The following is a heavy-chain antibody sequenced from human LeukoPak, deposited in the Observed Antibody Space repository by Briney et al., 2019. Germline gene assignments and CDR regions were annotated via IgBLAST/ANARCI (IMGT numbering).Heavy chain of an antibody. V-gene: IGHV3-23*01. CDR3: ASGWTDYFDY. J-gene: IGHJ4*02. Sequence: GGSLRLSCAASGFTFSSYAMSWVRQAPGKGLEWVSAISGSGGRTYYADSVKGRFTISRDNTKNTLYLQMHSLRAEDTAVYYCASGWTDYFDYWGQGPLLPVSS. D-gene: IGHD6-19*01. CDR1: GFTFSSYA. CDR2: ISGSGGRT.